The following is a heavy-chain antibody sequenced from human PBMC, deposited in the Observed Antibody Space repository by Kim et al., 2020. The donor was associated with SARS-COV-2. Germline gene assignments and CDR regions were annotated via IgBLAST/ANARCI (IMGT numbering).Heavy chain of an antibody. CDR1: GFTFDDYA. D-gene: IGHD3-22*01. CDR2: ISWNSGSI. V-gene: IGHV3-9*01. Sequence: GGSLRLSCAASGFTFDDYAMHLVRQAPGKGLEWVSGISWNSGSIGYADSVKGRFTISRDNAKNSLYLQMNSLRAEDTALYYCAKALTYYYDSSGYYRDWGQGTLVTVSS. J-gene: IGHJ4*02. CDR3: AKALTYYYDSSGYYRD.